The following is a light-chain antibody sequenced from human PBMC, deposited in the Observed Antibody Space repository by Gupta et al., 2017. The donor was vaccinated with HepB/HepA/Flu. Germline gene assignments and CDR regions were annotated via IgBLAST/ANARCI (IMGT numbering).Light chain of an antibody. CDR3: SSYTSSSTLV. CDR2: DVS. V-gene: IGLV2-14*01. Sequence: QSALTQPAPVSGSPVKACTIPCTGPSSDVGGYNYVSWYQQHPGKAPKLMIYDVSNRPSGVSNRFSGSKSGNTASLTISGLQAEDEADYSCSSYTSSSTLVFGGGTKLTGL. J-gene: IGLJ2*01. CDR1: SSDVGGYNY.